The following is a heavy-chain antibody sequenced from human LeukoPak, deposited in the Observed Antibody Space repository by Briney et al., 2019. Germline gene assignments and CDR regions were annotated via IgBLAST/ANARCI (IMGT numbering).Heavy chain of an antibody. Sequence: GGSLRLSCAASGFTFSSYAMHWVRQAPGKGLEWVAVISYDGRNKYYADSVKGRFTISRDNSKNTLYLQMNSLRAEDTAVYYCARELLYYDILTGYSTYYFDYWGQGTLVTVSS. D-gene: IGHD3-9*01. CDR3: ARELLYYDILTGYSTYYFDY. V-gene: IGHV3-30*04. J-gene: IGHJ4*02. CDR2: ISYDGRNK. CDR1: GFTFSSYA.